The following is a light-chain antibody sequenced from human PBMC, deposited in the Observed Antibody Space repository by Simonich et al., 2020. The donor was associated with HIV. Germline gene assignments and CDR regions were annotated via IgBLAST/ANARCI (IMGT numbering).Light chain of an antibody. V-gene: IGKV2D-29*02. CDR3: MQSIQVPHT. CDR1: QSLLHIDEKTY. J-gene: IGKJ4*01. CDR2: EVP. Sequence: DIVMTQTPLSLSATPGQPASLSCKSSQSLLHIDEKTYFYWYLQTPGQSPQLLIYEVPNLFSGVPDRFSGSGSGTDFTLTISRVEAEDVGVYYCMQSIQVPHTFGGGTKVEIK.